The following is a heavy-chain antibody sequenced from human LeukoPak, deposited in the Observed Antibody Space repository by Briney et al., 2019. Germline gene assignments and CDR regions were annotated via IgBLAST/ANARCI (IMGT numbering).Heavy chain of an antibody. V-gene: IGHV1-2*02. J-gene: IGHJ4*02. D-gene: IGHD3-16*01. CDR3: APTAEAYTSWWKV. Sequence: ASVKVSCKASGYKFTDDYMHWVRQAPGQGLEFMGWINPDSGFTNYAQKFKGRVTMTRDTSISTAYLEVGSLTSDDTAVYYCAPTAEAYTSWWKVWGQGTLVTVSS. CDR1: GYKFTDDY. CDR2: INPDSGFT.